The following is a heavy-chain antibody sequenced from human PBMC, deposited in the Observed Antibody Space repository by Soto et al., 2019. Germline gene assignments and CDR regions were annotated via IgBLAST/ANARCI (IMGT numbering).Heavy chain of an antibody. CDR1: GGSFSGYY. Sequence: PSETLSLTCAVYGGSFSGYYWSWIRQPPGKGLEWIGEINHSGSTNYNPSLKSRVTISVDTSKNQFSLKLSSVTAADTAVYYCARGQPHPPPLRYFDWSKTCRFDYWGQGTLVTVSS. D-gene: IGHD3-9*01. CDR2: INHSGST. J-gene: IGHJ4*02. V-gene: IGHV4-34*01. CDR3: ARGQPHPPPLRYFDWSKTCRFDY.